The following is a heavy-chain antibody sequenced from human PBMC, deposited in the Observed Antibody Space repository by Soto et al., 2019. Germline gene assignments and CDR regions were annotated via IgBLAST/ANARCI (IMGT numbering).Heavy chain of an antibody. Sequence: QVQLQESGPGLVKPSQTLSLTCTVSGDSISSGYYYWSWVRRHPGKGLEWIGYIYYSGNTYYNPSLKRRVTISLDTSNNQFSLKMRSVTAADTAMYYCARVRDSSGAAFDIWGQGTMVTVSS. V-gene: IGHV4-31*03. CDR1: GDSISSGYYY. J-gene: IGHJ3*02. CDR2: IYYSGNT. D-gene: IGHD3-22*01. CDR3: ARVRDSSGAAFDI.